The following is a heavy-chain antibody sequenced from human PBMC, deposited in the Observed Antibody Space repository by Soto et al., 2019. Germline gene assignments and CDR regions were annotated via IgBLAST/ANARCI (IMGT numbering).Heavy chain of an antibody. V-gene: IGHV4-39*01. CDR3: ARHYYGSSGYYWPFDY. J-gene: IGHJ4*02. CDR2: IYYSGST. Sequence: SETLSLTCTVSGGSISSSSYYWGWIRQPPGKGLEWIGSIYYSGSTYYNPSLKSRVTISVDTSKNQSSLKLSSVTAADTAVYYCARHYYGSSGYYWPFDYWGQGTLVTVSS. CDR1: GGSISSSSYY. D-gene: IGHD3-22*01.